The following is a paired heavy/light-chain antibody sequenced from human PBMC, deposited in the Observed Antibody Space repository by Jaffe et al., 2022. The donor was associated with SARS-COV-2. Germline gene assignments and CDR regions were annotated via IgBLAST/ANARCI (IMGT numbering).Light chain of an antibody. CDR1: SSNIGKNY. J-gene: IGLJ2*01. Sequence: QSVLTQPPSVSAAPGQKVTISCSGSSSNIGKNYVSWYQQLPGTAPKLLIYDNNKRPSGIPDRFSGSKSGTSATLGITGLQTGDEADYYCGTWDSSLRAGVFGGGTKLTVL. CDR2: DNN. CDR3: GTWDSSLRAGV. V-gene: IGLV1-51*01.
Heavy chain of an antibody. D-gene: IGHD3-10*01. CDR2: IRQDGTEK. V-gene: IGHV3-7*01. CDR1: GFSFSGFW. J-gene: IGHJ4*02. CDR3: ARLADRQAITY. Sequence: EVQLVESGGGLVQPGGSLRLSCAASGFSFSGFWMTWVRQPPGEGLEWVANIRQDGTEKYYVDSVKGRFTVSRDNAKSSLYLQMNSLRAEDTAVYYCARLADRQAITYWGQGALVTVSS.